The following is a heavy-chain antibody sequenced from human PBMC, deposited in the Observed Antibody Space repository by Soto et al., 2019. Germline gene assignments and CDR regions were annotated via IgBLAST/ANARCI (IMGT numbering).Heavy chain of an antibody. V-gene: IGHV3-21*01. J-gene: IGHJ5*02. CDR3: ARGTRQDIVVVVAATRWFDP. CDR2: ISSSSSYI. Sequence: EVQLVESGGGLVKPGGSLRLSCAASEFTFSSYSMNWVRQAPGKGLEWVSSISSSSSYIYYADSVKGRFTISRDNAKNSLYLQMNSLRAEDTAVYYCARGTRQDIVVVVAATRWFDPWGQGTLVTVSS. CDR1: EFTFSSYS. D-gene: IGHD2-15*01.